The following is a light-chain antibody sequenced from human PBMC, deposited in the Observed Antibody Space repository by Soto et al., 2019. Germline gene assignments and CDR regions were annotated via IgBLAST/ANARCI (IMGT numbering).Light chain of an antibody. Sequence: QLVLTQSPSASASLGASVKLTCTLSSGHSNYAIAWHQQQPEKGPRYLMKLNSDGRHSKGDGIPDRFSGSTSGAERYLTISSLQSEDEADYYCQTWGTGIQVFGGGTKLTVL. J-gene: IGLJ2*01. V-gene: IGLV4-69*01. CDR1: SGHSNYA. CDR2: LNSDGRH. CDR3: QTWGTGIQV.